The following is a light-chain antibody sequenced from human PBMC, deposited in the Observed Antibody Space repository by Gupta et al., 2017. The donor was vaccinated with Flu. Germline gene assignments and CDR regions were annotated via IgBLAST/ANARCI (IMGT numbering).Light chain of an antibody. Sequence: SVTISCTGTSTDIGSYNHVSWYQQYPGKAPRLMIYDVNKRPSGLSERFSGSKSGNTASLTISGLQPDDEANYYCCSYAGTRTLKFGGGTKVTVL. J-gene: IGLJ2*01. CDR3: CSYAGTRTLK. CDR1: STDIGSYNH. CDR2: DVN. V-gene: IGLV2-23*02.